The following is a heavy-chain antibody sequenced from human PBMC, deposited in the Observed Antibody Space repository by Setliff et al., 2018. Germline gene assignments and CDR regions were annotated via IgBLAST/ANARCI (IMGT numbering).Heavy chain of an antibody. Sequence: SETLSLTCGVSGGGGSFSAYYWSWIRQPPGKGLEFIGYVYYSGTANYSPSLRSRLTISVDTSKNQFSLKLRSVTAADTAVYYCARGGTFRYFDFWGQGAPVTVSS. CDR2: VYYSGTA. J-gene: IGHJ4*02. D-gene: IGHD5-12*01. CDR3: ARGGTFRYFDF. CDR1: GGGGSFSAYY. V-gene: IGHV4-59*01.